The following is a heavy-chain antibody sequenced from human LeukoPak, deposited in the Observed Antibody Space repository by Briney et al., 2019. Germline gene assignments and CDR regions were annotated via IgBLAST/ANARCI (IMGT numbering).Heavy chain of an antibody. CDR3: VRESGVWVGPGIGRPLDV. J-gene: IGHJ6*04. V-gene: IGHV3-7*01. D-gene: IGHD3-16*01. Sequence: GGSPRLSCAVSGFTFSDYWMTWVRQAPGRGLEWVANIKEDGSDKQYVDSVQGRFTISRDNAGNSLHLEMNSLRVEDTAVYYCVRESGVWVGPGIGRPLDVWGKGTAVTVSS. CDR2: IKEDGSDK. CDR1: GFTFSDYW.